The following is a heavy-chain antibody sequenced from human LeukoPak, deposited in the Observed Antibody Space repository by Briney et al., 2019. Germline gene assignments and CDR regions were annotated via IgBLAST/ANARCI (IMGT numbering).Heavy chain of an antibody. V-gene: IGHV3-30*18. CDR3: AKGSIDWYYFDY. D-gene: IGHD3-9*01. J-gene: IGHJ4*02. Sequence: GGSLRLACAASGFSFSTYDMHWVRQAPGKGLEWVAVISSDGSHKYWADSVKGRFTISRDNSRNTVYLQMNSLRAEDTAVYYCAKGSIDWYYFDYWGQGTLVTVSS. CDR2: ISSDGSHK. CDR1: GFSFSTYD.